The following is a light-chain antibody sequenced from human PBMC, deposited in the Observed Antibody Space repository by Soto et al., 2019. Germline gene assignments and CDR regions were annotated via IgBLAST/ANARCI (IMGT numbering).Light chain of an antibody. J-gene: IGLJ3*02. CDR2: EVS. Sequence: QSALTQPASVSGSPGQSITISCTGTSSDVGGYNYVSWYQQYQGKAPKLMIYEVSNRPSGVSDRFSGSRSGNTASLTISGLQAEDEADYYCISYTSSSTWVFGGGTKLTVL. CDR3: ISYTSSSTWV. CDR1: SSDVGGYNY. V-gene: IGLV2-14*01.